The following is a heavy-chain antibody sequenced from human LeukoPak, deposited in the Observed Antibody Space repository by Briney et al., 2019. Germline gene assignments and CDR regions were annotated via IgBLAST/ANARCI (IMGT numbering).Heavy chain of an antibody. CDR2: IYFGTTT. Sequence: SETLSLTCTVSGGSITSSNYYWGWIRQPPGKGLEFIGSIYFGTTTYYTPSLKSRVTISIDTSKNQFSLMLTSMTAADTAVYYCARSDYQLLYNYFNYWGQGTLVTVSS. J-gene: IGHJ4*02. CDR1: GGSITSSNYY. D-gene: IGHD2-2*02. V-gene: IGHV4-39*07. CDR3: ARSDYQLLYNYFNY.